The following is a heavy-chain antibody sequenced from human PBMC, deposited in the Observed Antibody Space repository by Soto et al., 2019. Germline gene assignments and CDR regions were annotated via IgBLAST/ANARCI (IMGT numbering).Heavy chain of an antibody. CDR3: AREHAGAGTGILSFDY. J-gene: IGHJ4*02. Sequence: QVQLVESGGGVVQPGRSLRLSCAASGFTFSSYAMHWVRQAPGKGLEWVAVISYDGSNKYYADSVKGRFTLSRDNSKNTPDLQMNRLRAEDTAGYYCAREHAGAGTGILSFDYWGQGTLVTVSS. CDR1: GFTFSSYA. D-gene: IGHD6-19*01. V-gene: IGHV3-30-3*01. CDR2: ISYDGSNK.